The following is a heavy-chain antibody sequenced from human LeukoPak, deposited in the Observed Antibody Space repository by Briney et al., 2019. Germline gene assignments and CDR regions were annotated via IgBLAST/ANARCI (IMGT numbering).Heavy chain of an antibody. CDR2: IKPDGSEK. J-gene: IGHJ4*02. V-gene: IGHV3-7*01. CDR3: ASQPAVVDLDY. Sequence: PGGSLRLSCAASGFIFSNYWMTWVRQAPGKGLEWVANIKPDGSEKSYVDSVKGRFTISRDNAKNSLYLQMNSLRVEGTAVYYCASQPAVVDLDYWGQGTLVTVSS. D-gene: IGHD2-2*01. CDR1: GFIFSNYW.